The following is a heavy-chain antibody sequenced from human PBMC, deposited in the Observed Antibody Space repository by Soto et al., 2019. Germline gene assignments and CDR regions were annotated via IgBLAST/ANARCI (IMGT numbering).Heavy chain of an antibody. D-gene: IGHD2-15*01. Sequence: PGGSLRLSCVASGFTFSSYVIHWVRQAPGKGLEWVALISTDGTEKHYPGSVRGRFTISRDNSKNTLYLQMNSLRTEDTAVYYCVKDGGTLPKVVNYPFDIRGQGTKVTVSS. CDR3: VKDGGTLPKVVNYPFDI. CDR2: ISTDGTEK. CDR1: GFTFSSYV. V-gene: IGHV3-30*14. J-gene: IGHJ3*02.